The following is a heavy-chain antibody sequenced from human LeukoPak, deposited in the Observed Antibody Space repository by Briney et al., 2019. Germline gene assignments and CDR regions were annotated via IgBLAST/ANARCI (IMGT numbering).Heavy chain of an antibody. D-gene: IGHD2-2*01. J-gene: IGHJ5*02. V-gene: IGHV3-7*01. CDR2: IKQDGSEK. Sequence: PGGSLRLSCAASGFALSSYWMSWVRQAPGKGLEWVATIKQDGSEKYYVASVKGRFTISRDNSKNTLYLQMNSLRAEDTAVYYCAKDSSTMVGWFDPWGQGTLVTVSS. CDR3: AKDSSTMVGWFDP. CDR1: GFALSSYW.